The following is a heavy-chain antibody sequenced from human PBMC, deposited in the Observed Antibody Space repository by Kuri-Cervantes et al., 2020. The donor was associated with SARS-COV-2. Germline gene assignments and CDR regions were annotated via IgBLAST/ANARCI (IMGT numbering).Heavy chain of an antibody. J-gene: IGHJ5*02. Sequence: SGPTLVKPTQTLTLTCTFSGFSLSTSGMCVSWIRQPPGKALEWLARIDWDDDKYYSTSLKTRLTISKDTSKNQVVLTMTNMDPVDTATYYCAHRRDSSGGDWFDPWGQGTLVTVSS. D-gene: IGHD6-25*01. CDR3: AHRRDSSGGDWFDP. V-gene: IGHV2-70*12. CDR1: GFSLSTSGMC. CDR2: IDWDDDK.